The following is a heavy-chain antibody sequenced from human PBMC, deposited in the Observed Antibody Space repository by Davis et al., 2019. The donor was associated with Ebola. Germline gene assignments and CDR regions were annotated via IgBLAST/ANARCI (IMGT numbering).Heavy chain of an antibody. CDR2: MNPDSGNT. V-gene: IGHV1-8*03. D-gene: IGHD1-7*01. CDR3: ARGRDNWNYADMDV. CDR1: GYTFTTYD. J-gene: IGHJ6*03. Sequence: ASVKVSCKASGYTFTTYDINWVRQATGQGLEWMGWMNPDSGNTGYAQKFQGRVTITRNTSIGTAYMELSSLRSEDMAVYYCARGRDNWNYADMDVWGKGTTVTVSS.